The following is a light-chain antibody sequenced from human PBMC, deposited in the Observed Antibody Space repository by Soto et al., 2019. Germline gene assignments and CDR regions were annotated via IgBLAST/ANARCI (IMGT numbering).Light chain of an antibody. CDR2: KAS. J-gene: IGKJ1*01. CDR3: KHYNSCSEA. CDR1: QTISSW. Sequence: DIQMTQSPSTLSGSVGDRVTITCRASQTISSWLAWYQRKPGKAPKLLIYKASTLKSGVPSRFSGSGSGTEFTLTIRSLQPDDFATYYCKHYNSCSEAFGQGTKVDIK. V-gene: IGKV1-5*03.